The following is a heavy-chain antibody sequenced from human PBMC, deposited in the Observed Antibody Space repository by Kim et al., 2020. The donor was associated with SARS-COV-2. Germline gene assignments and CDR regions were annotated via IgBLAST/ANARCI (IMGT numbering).Heavy chain of an antibody. CDR2: IYYSGST. J-gene: IGHJ5*02. V-gene: IGHV4-59*08. CDR1: GGSISSYY. D-gene: IGHD3-3*01. Sequence: SETLSLTCTVSGGSISSYYWSWIRQPPGKGLEWIGYIYYSGSTNYNPSLKSRVTISVDTSKNQFSLKLSSVTAADTAVYYCARPASRTIFGVVGEFDPWGQGTLVTVSS. CDR3: ARPASRTIFGVVGEFDP.